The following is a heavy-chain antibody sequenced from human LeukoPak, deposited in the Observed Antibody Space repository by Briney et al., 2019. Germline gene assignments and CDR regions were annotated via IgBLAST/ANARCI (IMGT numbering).Heavy chain of an antibody. CDR2: MNPNSGNT. V-gene: IGHV1-8*01. CDR1: GYTCTSYD. Sequence: GASVKLSCKASGYTCTSYDINWVRQATGQGVEWMGWMNPNSGNTGYAQKFQGRVTMTRNTSISTAYMELSSLRSEDTAVYYCARAVPAAGKRAIRRGNWFDPWGQGTLVTVSS. J-gene: IGHJ5*02. CDR3: ARAVPAAGKRAIRRGNWFDP. D-gene: IGHD6-13*01.